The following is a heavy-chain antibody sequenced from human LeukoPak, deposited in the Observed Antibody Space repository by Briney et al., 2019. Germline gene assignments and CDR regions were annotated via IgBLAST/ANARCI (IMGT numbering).Heavy chain of an antibody. CDR3: ARGYGYSYGSVDY. V-gene: IGHV4-39*01. CDR1: GGSISSSSYY. D-gene: IGHD5-18*01. J-gene: IGHJ4*02. CDR2: IYYSGST. Sequence: PSETQSLTCTVSGGSISSSSYYWGWIRQPPGKGLEWIGSIYYSGSTYYNPSLKSRVTISVDTSKNQFSLKLSSVTAADTAVYYCARGYGYSYGSVDYWGQGTLVTVSS.